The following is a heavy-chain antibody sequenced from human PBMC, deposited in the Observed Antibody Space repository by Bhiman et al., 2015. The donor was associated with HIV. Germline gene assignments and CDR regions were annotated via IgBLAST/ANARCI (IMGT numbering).Heavy chain of an antibody. CDR2: ISWDGDST. D-gene: IGHD5-18*01. CDR1: GFTFDQYS. V-gene: IGHV3-43*01. CDR3: VKGARYRSGSIGLDY. J-gene: IGHJ4*02. Sequence: EMQLVESGGVVVQPGGSLRLSCAASGFTFDQYSMHWVRQAAGKGLEWVSLISWDGDSTYYADSVKGRFTLSRDNSKNSLYLQMSSLRSEDTALYYCVKGARYRSGSIGLDYWGQGTLVTVSS.